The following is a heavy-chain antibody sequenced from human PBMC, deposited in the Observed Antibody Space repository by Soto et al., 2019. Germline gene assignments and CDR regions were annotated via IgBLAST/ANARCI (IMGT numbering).Heavy chain of an antibody. CDR2: ISSSGSTI. Sequence: GGSLRLSCAASKFTFSDYYMSWIRQAPGKGLEWVSYISSSGSTIYYADSVRGRFTISRDNAENSLYLQMSSLTAEDTAVYYCVRSGHRSGNYSSDSWGQGTLVTVSS. CDR1: KFTFSDYY. CDR3: VRSGHRSGNYSSDS. D-gene: IGHD3-10*01. V-gene: IGHV3-11*01. J-gene: IGHJ4*02.